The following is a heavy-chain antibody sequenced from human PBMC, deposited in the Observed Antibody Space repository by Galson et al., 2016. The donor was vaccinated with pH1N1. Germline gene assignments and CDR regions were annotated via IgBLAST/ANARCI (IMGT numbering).Heavy chain of an antibody. CDR2: INTKTGNP. V-gene: IGHV7-4-1*02. CDR1: GFTFSHHG. J-gene: IGHJ3*02. CDR3: ARETPSPSPTVLRYFDWSRGLSAFDM. D-gene: IGHD3-9*01. Sequence: SGFTFSHHGINWVRQAPGQGLEWMGWINTKTGNPTYAQGFTGRFVFSLDTSVNTAYLQINSLKADDTAVYYCARETPSPSPTVLRYFDWSRGLSAFDMWGRGTLVTVSS.